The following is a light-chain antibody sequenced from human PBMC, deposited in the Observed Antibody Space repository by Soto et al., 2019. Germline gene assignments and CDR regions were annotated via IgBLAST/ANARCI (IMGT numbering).Light chain of an antibody. J-gene: IGKJ1*01. CDR3: QQYGSSPWT. Sequence: EIVLTQSPVTLSFSPGERSTLSCMASQSVSSSYLAWYQQKPGQAPRLLIYGASSRATGIPDRFSGSGSGTDFTLTISRLEPEDFAVYYCQQYGSSPWTFGQGTKVDIK. CDR1: QSVSSSY. CDR2: GAS. V-gene: IGKV3-20*01.